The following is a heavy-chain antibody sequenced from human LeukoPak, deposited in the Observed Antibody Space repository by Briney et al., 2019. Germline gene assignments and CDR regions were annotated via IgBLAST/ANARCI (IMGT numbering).Heavy chain of an antibody. CDR1: GFTFSGSA. D-gene: IGHD1-7*01. CDR3: TRHPSDMGLELQGY. CDR2: IRSKANSYAT. J-gene: IGHJ4*02. V-gene: IGHV3-73*01. Sequence: GGSPRLSCAASGFTFSGSAMHWFRQASGKGLEWVGRIRSKANSYATAYAASVKGRFTISGDDSKNTAYLQMNSLKTEDTAVYYCTRHPSDMGLELQGYWGQGTLVTVSS.